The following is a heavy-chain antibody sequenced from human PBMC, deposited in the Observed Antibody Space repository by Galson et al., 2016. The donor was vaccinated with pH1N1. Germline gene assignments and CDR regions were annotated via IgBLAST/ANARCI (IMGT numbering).Heavy chain of an antibody. Sequence: SGAEVKKPGESLMISCAASGFTFSDYYMYWIRQAPGKGLEWVSFISSRSSSYTNYAHSVKGRFTITRDNAKNSLYLQMNSLRAEDTALYYCAASGSYDAFDIWGQGTMVTVSS. D-gene: IGHD1-26*01. CDR3: AASGSYDAFDI. V-gene: IGHV3-11*06. CDR2: ISSRSSSYT. CDR1: GFTFSDYY. J-gene: IGHJ3*02.